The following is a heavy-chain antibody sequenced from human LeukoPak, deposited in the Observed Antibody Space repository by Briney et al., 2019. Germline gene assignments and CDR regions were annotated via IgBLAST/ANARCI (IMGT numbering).Heavy chain of an antibody. V-gene: IGHV4-31*03. Sequence: SETLSLTCTVSDGSFSSGGYYWSWIRQHPGKGLEWIGYIYYSGSTYYNPSLKSRVTISVDTSKNQFSLKLSSVTAADTAVYYCARRTMVRGVGYYFDYWGQGTLVTVSS. D-gene: IGHD3-10*01. CDR3: ARRTMVRGVGYYFDY. J-gene: IGHJ4*02. CDR2: IYYSGST. CDR1: DGSFSSGGYY.